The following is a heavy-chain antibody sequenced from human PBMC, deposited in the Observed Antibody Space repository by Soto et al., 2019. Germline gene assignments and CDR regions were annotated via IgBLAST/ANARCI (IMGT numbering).Heavy chain of an antibody. CDR2: IYYTGST. J-gene: IGHJ5*02. V-gene: IGHV4-39*07. CDR3: AGSVFP. CDR1: GGSISSATYY. Sequence: SETLSLTCTVSGGSISSATYYWGWIRQPPGKGLEWVGSIYYTGSTYYSPSLKSRVTISVDTSKNQFSLKLSSVTAADTAVYYCAGSVFPSGQGTLVTVSS.